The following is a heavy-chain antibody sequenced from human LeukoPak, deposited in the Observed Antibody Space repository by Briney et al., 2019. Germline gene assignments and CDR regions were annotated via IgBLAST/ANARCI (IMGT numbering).Heavy chain of an antibody. CDR2: ISGSGGST. D-gene: IGHD1-1*01. Sequence: GGSLRLSCAASGFAFSSYAMSWVRQAPGKGLEWVSAISGSGGSTYYADSLKGRFTISRDNAKNSLYLQMNSLRAEDTAVYYCTRGRTGDGDAFDIWGQGTMVTVSS. CDR3: TRGRTGDGDAFDI. V-gene: IGHV3-23*01. J-gene: IGHJ3*02. CDR1: GFAFSSYA.